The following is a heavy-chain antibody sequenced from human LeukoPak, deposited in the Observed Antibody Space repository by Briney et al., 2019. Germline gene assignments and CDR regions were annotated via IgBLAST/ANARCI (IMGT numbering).Heavy chain of an antibody. D-gene: IGHD1-26*01. CDR3: ASPSGATTSDAFDI. J-gene: IGHJ3*02. CDR1: GFTVSSNY. CDR2: IYSGGST. Sequence: PGGSLRLSCAASGFTVSSNYMSWVRQAPGKGLEWVSVIYSGGSTYYADSVKGRFTISRDNSKNTLHLQMNSLRAEDTAVYYCASPSGATTSDAFDIWGQGTMVTVSS. V-gene: IGHV3-66*01.